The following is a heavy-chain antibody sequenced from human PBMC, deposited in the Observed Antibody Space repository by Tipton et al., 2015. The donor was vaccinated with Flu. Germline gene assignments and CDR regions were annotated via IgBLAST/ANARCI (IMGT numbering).Heavy chain of an antibody. CDR1: GFTFSSYD. CDR3: ARVSYYGSGSLDV. Sequence: SLRLSCAASGFTFSSYDMHWVRQATGKGLEWVSAIGTAGDTYYPGSVKGRFTISRENAKNSLYLQMNSLRAGDTAVYYCARVSYYGSGSLDVWGQGTTVTVSS. CDR2: IGTAGDT. J-gene: IGHJ6*02. D-gene: IGHD3-10*01. V-gene: IGHV3-13*01.